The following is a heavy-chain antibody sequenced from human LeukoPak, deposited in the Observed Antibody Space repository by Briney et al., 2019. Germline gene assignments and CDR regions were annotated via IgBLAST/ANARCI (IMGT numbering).Heavy chain of an antibody. V-gene: IGHV7-4-1*01. CDR1: GYTFTSYA. J-gene: IGHJ4*02. CDR2: INTNTGNP. Sequence: ASVKVSCKASGYTFTSYAMNWVRQAPGQGLEWMGWINTNTGNPTYAQGFTGRFVFSLDTSVSTAYLQIGSLKAEDTAVYYCARVFSGGLEWLLPDYWGQGTLVTVSS. CDR3: ARVFSGGLEWLLPDY. D-gene: IGHD3-3*01.